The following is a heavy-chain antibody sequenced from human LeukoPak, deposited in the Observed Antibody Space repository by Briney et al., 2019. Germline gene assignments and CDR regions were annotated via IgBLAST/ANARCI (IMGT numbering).Heavy chain of an antibody. CDR3: ATSLALEVGPLRRIVATIQGSFDY. J-gene: IGHJ4*02. CDR2: FDPEDDET. D-gene: IGHD5-12*01. V-gene: IGHV1-24*01. CDR1: GYTLTELS. Sequence: ASVKVSCKVSGYTLTELSMHWVRQAPGKGLEWMGGFDPEDDETIYAQKFQGRVTMTEDTSTDTAYMELSSLRSEDTAVYYCATSLALEVGPLRRIVATIQGSFDYWGQGTLVTVSS.